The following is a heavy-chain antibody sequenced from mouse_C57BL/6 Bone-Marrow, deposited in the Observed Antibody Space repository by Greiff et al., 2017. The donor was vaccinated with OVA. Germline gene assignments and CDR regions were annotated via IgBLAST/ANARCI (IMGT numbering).Heavy chain of an antibody. Sequence: QVQLQQSGAELVRPGASVTLSCKASGYTFTDYEMPWVKQTPVHGLEWIGAIDPETGGTAYNQKFKGKAILTADKSSSTAYMELRSLTSEDSAVYYCTRGYSNYYAMDYWGQGTSVTGSS. CDR3: TRGYSNYYAMDY. V-gene: IGHV1-15*01. CDR1: GYTFTDYE. J-gene: IGHJ4*01. CDR2: IDPETGGT. D-gene: IGHD2-5*01.